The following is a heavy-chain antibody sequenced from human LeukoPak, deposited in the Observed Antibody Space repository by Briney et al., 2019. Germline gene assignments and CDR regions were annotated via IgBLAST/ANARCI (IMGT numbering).Heavy chain of an antibody. D-gene: IGHD2-15*01. Sequence: GGSLRLSCAASGFTFSSCAMSWVRQAPGKGLEWVAAISNNGGYTYYADSVQGRFTISRDNSKSTLCLQMNSLRAEDTAVYYCAKQLGYCSDGSCYFPYWGQGTLVTVSS. J-gene: IGHJ4*02. CDR3: AKQLGYCSDGSCYFPY. V-gene: IGHV3-23*01. CDR1: GFTFSSCA. CDR2: ISNNGGYT.